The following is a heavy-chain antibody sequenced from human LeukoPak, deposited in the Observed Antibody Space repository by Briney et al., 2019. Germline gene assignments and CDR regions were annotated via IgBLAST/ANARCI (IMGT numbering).Heavy chain of an antibody. CDR2: ISSSSSTI. CDR3: ARETPEGGYYFDY. V-gene: IGHV3-48*01. Sequence: GGSLRLSCAASGFTFSSYSMNWVRQAPGKGLEWVSYISSSSSTIYYADSVKGRFTISRDNAKNSLYLQMSSLRAEDTAVYYCARETPEGGYYFDYWGQGTLVTVSS. CDR1: GFTFSSYS. J-gene: IGHJ4*02. D-gene: IGHD3-10*01.